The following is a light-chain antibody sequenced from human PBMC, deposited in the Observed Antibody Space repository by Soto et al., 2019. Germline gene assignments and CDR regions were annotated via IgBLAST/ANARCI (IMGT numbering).Light chain of an antibody. CDR2: RNH. V-gene: IGLV1-44*01. J-gene: IGLJ3*02. CDR1: GFNIGNNT. Sequence: QSVLTQSPSASGTPGQRVTISCSGSGFNIGNNTVNWYRQFPGTAPNVLIYRNHQRPSGVPDRFSGSKSGTSASLAISGLQSEDEADYFCATWDDSLNGWVFGGGTKLTVL. CDR3: ATWDDSLNGWV.